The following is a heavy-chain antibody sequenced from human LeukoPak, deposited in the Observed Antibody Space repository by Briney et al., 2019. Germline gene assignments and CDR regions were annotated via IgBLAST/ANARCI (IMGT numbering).Heavy chain of an antibody. CDR1: GFTVNSDY. V-gene: IGHV3-66*03. CDR3: ARDPVLPNGLDV. D-gene: IGHD4/OR15-4a*01. J-gene: IGHJ6*02. CDR2: INSRGNT. Sequence: GESLRLSCAASGFTVNSDYMTWVRQAPGKGLEWVSAINSRGNTYYADSVKGRFTISRDNPKNTLYLQMSSLGPEDTAVYYCARDPVLPNGLDVWGQGTTVTVSS.